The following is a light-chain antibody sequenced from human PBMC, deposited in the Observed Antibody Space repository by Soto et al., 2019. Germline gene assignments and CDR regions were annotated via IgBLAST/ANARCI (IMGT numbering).Light chain of an antibody. Sequence: EIVLTQSPATLSLSPGERATLSCRASQSVSSYLAWYQQKPGQAPRLLIYGASSRATGIPDRFSGSGSGTDFTLTISSLQSEDFGLYYCQQYNKRPLTFGGGTKVDIK. V-gene: IGKV3D-15*01. CDR1: QSVSSY. J-gene: IGKJ4*01. CDR3: QQYNKRPLT. CDR2: GAS.